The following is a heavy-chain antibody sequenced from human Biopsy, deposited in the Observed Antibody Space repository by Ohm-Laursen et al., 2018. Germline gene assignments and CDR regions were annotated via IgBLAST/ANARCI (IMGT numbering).Heavy chain of an antibody. J-gene: IGHJ5*02. CDR1: GYSFSTYD. CDR3: ARGYSRRVSIFEASIYWFDT. Sequence: SSVKVYCNVSGYSFSTYDVNWVRQARGQGLEWMGWMIPSSGKTGYAQRFQGRVTLTMNTSISTAYMELSGLRSEDKAVYFCARGYSRRVSIFEASIYWFDTWGQGTLVTVSS. CDR2: MIPSSGKT. D-gene: IGHD6-6*01. V-gene: IGHV1-8*01.